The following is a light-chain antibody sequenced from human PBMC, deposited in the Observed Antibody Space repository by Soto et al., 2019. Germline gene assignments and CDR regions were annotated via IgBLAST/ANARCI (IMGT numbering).Light chain of an antibody. CDR2: SNN. Sequence: QSVLTQPPSASGTPGQRVTISCSGSSSNIGSNYVYWYQQLPGTAPKLLIYSNNQRPSGVPDRFSGSKSGTSASLAISGLRSEDEADYYCAAWDASLNNHVFGTGTKVTVL. V-gene: IGLV1-47*02. J-gene: IGLJ1*01. CDR3: AAWDASLNNHV. CDR1: SSNIGSNY.